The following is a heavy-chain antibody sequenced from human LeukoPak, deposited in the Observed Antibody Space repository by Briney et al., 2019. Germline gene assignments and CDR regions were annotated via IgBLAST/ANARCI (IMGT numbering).Heavy chain of an antibody. Sequence: SETLSLTCTVSGGSISSGGNYWSWLRQLPGKGLEWIGYIYYVGNTNYNPSLESRLSMSVDTSKNQFSLSLTSVTAADTAVYYCARVEVIGSTRYFDYWGQGAMVSVSS. CDR1: GGSISSGGNY. V-gene: IGHV4-31*03. D-gene: IGHD3-16*02. J-gene: IGHJ4*02. CDR2: IYYVGNT. CDR3: ARVEVIGSTRYFDY.